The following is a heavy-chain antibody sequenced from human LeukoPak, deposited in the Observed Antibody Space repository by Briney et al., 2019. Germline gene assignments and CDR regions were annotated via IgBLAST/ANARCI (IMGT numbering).Heavy chain of an antibody. Sequence: ASVKVSCKASGYTFTGYYMHWVRQAPGQGLEWMGWINPNSGGTNYAQKFQGRVTVTRDTSTSTVYMELSSLRFEDTAMYYCARDMGTGWYCFDDWGQGTLVTVSS. CDR2: INPNSGGT. CDR1: GYTFTGYY. J-gene: IGHJ5*02. D-gene: IGHD6-19*01. CDR3: ARDMGTGWYCFDD. V-gene: IGHV1-2*02.